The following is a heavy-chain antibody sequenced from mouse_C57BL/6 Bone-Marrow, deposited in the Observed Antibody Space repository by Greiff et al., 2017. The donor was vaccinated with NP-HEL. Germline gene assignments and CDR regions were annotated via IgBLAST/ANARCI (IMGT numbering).Heavy chain of an antibody. CDR2: ILPGSGNT. D-gene: IGHD1-1*01. Sequence: VQLQESGAELMKPGASVKLSCKATGYTFTGNWIEWVKQRPGHGLEWIGEILPGSGNTYYNERFKGKATFTADTSSTTAYMQLISMTTEDSAIDYCARDYYGSSYFDYWGQGTTPTVSA. CDR3: ARDYYGSSYFDY. J-gene: IGHJ2*01. V-gene: IGHV1-9*01. CDR1: GYTFTGNW.